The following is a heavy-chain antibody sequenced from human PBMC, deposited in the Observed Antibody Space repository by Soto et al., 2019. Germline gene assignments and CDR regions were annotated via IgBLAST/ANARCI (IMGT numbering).Heavy chain of an antibody. CDR3: AKEYGSTWIDH. CDR1: GFTFSTYG. D-gene: IGHD6-13*01. Sequence: PGGSLRLSCAASGFTFSTYGIHWVRQAPGKGLEWVAAMSYDGTKEYYVGSVKGRFTISRDNSRNTLFLQLNSLRAEDTAVYYCAKEYGSTWIDHWGQGTLVTVSS. CDR2: MSYDGTKE. V-gene: IGHV3-30*18. J-gene: IGHJ4*02.